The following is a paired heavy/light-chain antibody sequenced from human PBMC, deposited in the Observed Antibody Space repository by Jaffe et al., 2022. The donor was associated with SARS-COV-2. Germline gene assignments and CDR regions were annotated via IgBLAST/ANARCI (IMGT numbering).Light chain of an antibody. Sequence: DIQMTQSPSSVSASVGDRVTITCRASQGISSWLAWYQQKPGKAPKLLIYAASSLQSGVPSRFSGSGSGTDFTLTISSLQPEDFATYYCQQANSFPRTFGQGTRLEIK. CDR3: QQANSFPRT. CDR1: QGISSW. J-gene: IGKJ5*01. CDR2: AAS. V-gene: IGKV1-12*01.
Heavy chain of an antibody. V-gene: IGHV4-30-4*01. Sequence: QVQLQESGPGLVKPSQTLSLTCTVSGGSISSGDYYWSWIRQPPGKGLEWIGYIYYSGSTYYNPSLKSRVTISVDTSKNQFSLKLSSVTAADTAVYYCARDGRLYEIFNYYYYGMDVWGQGTTVTVSS. CDR2: IYYSGST. CDR3: ARDGRLYEIFNYYYYGMDV. D-gene: IGHD2-8*01. CDR1: GGSISSGDYY. J-gene: IGHJ6*02.